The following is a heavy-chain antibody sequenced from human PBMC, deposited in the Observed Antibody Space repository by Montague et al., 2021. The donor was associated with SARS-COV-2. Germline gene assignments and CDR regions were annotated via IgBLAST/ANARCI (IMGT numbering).Heavy chain of an antibody. V-gene: IGHV5-10-1*01. Sequence: QSGAEVKKSGESLMISCRGSGYDFTSYWISWVRQMPGKGLEWMGRFNPADSRTNYSPSFQGQVTISVDKSATTAYLQWISLKASDTAIYYCARSQYCGSDCYFDHWGQGSLVTVSS. CDR3: ARSQYCGSDCYFDH. J-gene: IGHJ4*02. D-gene: IGHD2-21*02. CDR1: GYDFTSYW. CDR2: FNPADSRT.